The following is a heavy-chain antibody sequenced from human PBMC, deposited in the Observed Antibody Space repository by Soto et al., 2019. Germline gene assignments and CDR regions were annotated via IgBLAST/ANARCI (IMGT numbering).Heavy chain of an antibody. CDR2: ISGSGGST. CDR1: GFTFSSYA. V-gene: IGHV3-23*01. Sequence: EVQLLESGGGLVQPGGSLRLSCAASGFTFSSYAMSWVRQAPGKGLEWVSAISGSGGSTYYADSVKGRFTISRDNSKNTLYLPMNSLSAEDTAVYDCAKDHGGYDSDCWGQGTLVTVSS. D-gene: IGHD5-12*01. J-gene: IGHJ4*02. CDR3: AKDHGGYDSDC.